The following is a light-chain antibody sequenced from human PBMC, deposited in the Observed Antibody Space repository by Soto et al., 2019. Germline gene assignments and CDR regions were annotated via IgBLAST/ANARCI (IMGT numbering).Light chain of an antibody. CDR1: TGAVTSGHL. J-gene: IGLJ1*01. V-gene: IGLV7-46*01. Sequence: QAVVTQEPSLTVSPGDTVTLTCGSSTGAVTSGHLPSWYQQKPGQAPMILIYAISNTNSWIPARFSGSRLGGKAALTLSRAQPEDDAEYYCLLTFPGVRVFGTGTKLTVL. CDR2: AIS. CDR3: LLTFPGVRV.